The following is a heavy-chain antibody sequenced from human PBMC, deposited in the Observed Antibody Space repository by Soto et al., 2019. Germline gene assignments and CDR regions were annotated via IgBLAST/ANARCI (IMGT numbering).Heavy chain of an antibody. CDR3: AGEGFDAFDI. CDR1: GGSFSGYY. Sequence: PSETLSLTCAVYGGSFSGYYWSWIRQRPGKGLEWIGGINHSGSTNYNPSLKSRVTISVDTSKNQFSLKLSSVTAADTAVYYCAGEGFDAFDIWGQGTMVTVSS. J-gene: IGHJ3*02. CDR2: INHSGST. V-gene: IGHV4-34*01.